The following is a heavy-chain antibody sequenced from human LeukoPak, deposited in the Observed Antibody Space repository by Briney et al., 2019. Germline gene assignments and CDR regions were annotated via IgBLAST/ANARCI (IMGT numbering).Heavy chain of an antibody. CDR2: IRYDGSNR. Sequence: GGSLRLSCATDGFTFSIFGMHWVRQAPGKGLEWVAFIRYDGSNRYYADSVKGRFTISRDNSKNTLHLQMNSLRAEDTGVYYCAKDVVKEIVGRLDHWGQGTLVIVSS. D-gene: IGHD5-24*01. CDR1: GFTFSIFG. V-gene: IGHV3-30*02. J-gene: IGHJ4*02. CDR3: AKDVVKEIVGRLDH.